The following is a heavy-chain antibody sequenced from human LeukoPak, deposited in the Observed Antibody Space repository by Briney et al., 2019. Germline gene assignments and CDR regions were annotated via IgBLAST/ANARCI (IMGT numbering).Heavy chain of an antibody. J-gene: IGHJ4*02. D-gene: IGHD3-16*02. CDR3: ARGRNDYVWGSYRNPFDY. CDR2: INHSGST. V-gene: IGHV4-39*07. CDR1: GGSISSGDYY. Sequence: PSETLSLTCTVSGGSISSGDYYWSWIRQPPGKGLEWIGEINHSGSTNYNPSLKSRVTISVDTSKNQFSLKLSSVTAADTAVYYCARGRNDYVWGSYRNPFDYWGQGTLVTVSS.